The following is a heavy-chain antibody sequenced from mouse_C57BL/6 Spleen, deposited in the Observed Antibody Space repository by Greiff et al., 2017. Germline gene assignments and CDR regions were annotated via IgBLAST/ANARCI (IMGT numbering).Heavy chain of an antibody. CDR1: GFTFSSYG. V-gene: IGHV5-6*02. Sequence: EVKLMESGGDLVKPGGSLKLSCAASGFTFSSYGMSWVRQTPDKRLEWVATISSGGSYTYYPDSVKGRFTISRDNAKNTLYLQMSSLKSEDTAMYYCARRNYYGSIPYYYAMDDWGQGTSVTVSS. J-gene: IGHJ4*01. CDR2: ISSGGSYT. CDR3: ARRNYYGSIPYYYAMDD. D-gene: IGHD1-1*01.